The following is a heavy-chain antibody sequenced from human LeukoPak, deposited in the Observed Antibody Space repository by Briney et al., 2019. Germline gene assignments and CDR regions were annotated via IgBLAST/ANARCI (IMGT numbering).Heavy chain of an antibody. Sequence: PSETLSLTCAVSGGSISSGGYSWSWIRQPPGKGLEWIGYIYHSGSTYYNPSLKSRVTISVDRSKNQFSLKLSSVTAADTAVHYCARGSRGAMVNYWGQGTLVTVSS. CDR2: IYHSGST. CDR1: GGSISSGGYS. D-gene: IGHD5-18*01. J-gene: IGHJ4*02. V-gene: IGHV4-30-2*01. CDR3: ARGSRGAMVNY.